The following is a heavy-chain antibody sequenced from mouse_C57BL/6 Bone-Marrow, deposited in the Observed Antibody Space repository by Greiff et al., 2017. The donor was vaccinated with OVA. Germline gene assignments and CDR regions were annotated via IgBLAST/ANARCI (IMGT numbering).Heavy chain of an antibody. J-gene: IGHJ2*01. V-gene: IGHV1-63*01. CDR3: ARITTVVFDY. CDR2: ISPGGGST. Sequence: VQLQQSGAELVRPGTSVKMSCKASGYTFTNYWLGWAKQRPGHGLEWIGDISPGGGSTNYNGKFKGKAPLTADKSSSPAYMQFSSLTSEDSAIYYCARITTVVFDYWGQGTTLTVSS. CDR1: GYTFTNYW. D-gene: IGHD1-1*01.